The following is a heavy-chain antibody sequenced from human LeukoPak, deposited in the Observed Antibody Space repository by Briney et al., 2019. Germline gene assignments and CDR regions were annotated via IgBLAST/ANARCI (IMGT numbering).Heavy chain of an antibody. CDR1: GYTFTSYG. CDR2: ISAYNGNT. Sequence: GASVNVSCKASGYTFTSYGISWVRQAPGQGLEWMGWISAYNGNTNYAQKLQGRVTMTTDTSTSTAYMELRSLRSDDTAVYYCARDPSILSSSRYVDYWGPGTLVTVSS. V-gene: IGHV1-18*01. CDR3: ARDPSILSSSRYVDY. J-gene: IGHJ4*02. D-gene: IGHD6-13*01.